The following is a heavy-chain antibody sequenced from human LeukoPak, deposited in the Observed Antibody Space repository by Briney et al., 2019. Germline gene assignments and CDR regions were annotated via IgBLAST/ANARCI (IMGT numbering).Heavy chain of an antibody. Sequence: PGGSLRLSCAASGFTFDDYAMHWVRQAPGKGLEWVSGISWNSGSIGYADSVKGRFTISRDNAKNSLYLQMNSLRVEDTALYYCAKDRVRYFDWLFQHWGQGTLVTVSS. J-gene: IGHJ1*01. V-gene: IGHV3-9*01. CDR2: ISWNSGSI. CDR1: GFTFDDYA. CDR3: AKDRVRYFDWLFQH. D-gene: IGHD3-9*01.